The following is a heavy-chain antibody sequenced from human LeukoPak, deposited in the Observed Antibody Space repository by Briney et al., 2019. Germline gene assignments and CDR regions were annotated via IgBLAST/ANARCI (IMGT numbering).Heavy chain of an antibody. Sequence: ASVKVSCKASGYSFTYHYMHWLRQAPGQGLEWIGIINPSDGSTTYAQKFQGRVTMTRDMSTSTAYMELSSLRSEDTAVYYCARSLIDYGGSYDAFDIWGQGTMVTISS. D-gene: IGHD4-23*01. J-gene: IGHJ3*02. CDR3: ARSLIDYGGSYDAFDI. V-gene: IGHV1-46*01. CDR1: GYSFTYHY. CDR2: INPSDGST.